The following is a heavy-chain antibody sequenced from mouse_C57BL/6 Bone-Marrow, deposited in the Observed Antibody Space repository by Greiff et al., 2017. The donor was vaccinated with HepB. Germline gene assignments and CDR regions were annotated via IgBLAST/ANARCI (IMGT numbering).Heavy chain of an antibody. CDR1: GYTFSSYW. Sequence: VQLKQSGDEVMKPGASVKISCKATGYTFSSYWIEWIKQRPGHGLEWIGEILPGSGSTNYNEKFKGKATFTTETSSNTAYMELSRLTSEDSAVYYCARGYYGNWFAYWGQGTLVTFSA. CDR2: ILPGSGST. CDR3: ARGYYGNWFAY. D-gene: IGHD1-1*01. J-gene: IGHJ3*01. V-gene: IGHV1-9*01.